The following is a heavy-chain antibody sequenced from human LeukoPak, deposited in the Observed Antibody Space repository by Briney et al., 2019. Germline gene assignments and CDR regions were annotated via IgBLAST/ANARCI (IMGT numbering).Heavy chain of an antibody. D-gene: IGHD6-6*01. CDR1: GYTFTGYY. CDR2: INPNSGGT. V-gene: IGHV1-2*02. J-gene: IGHJ4*02. Sequence: ASVKVSCTASGYTFTGYYMHWVRQAPGQGLEWMGWINPNSGGTNYAQKFQGRVTMTRDTSISTAYMELSRLRSDDTAVYYCARGPMYSSSSVDYFDYWGQGTLVTVSS. CDR3: ARGPMYSSSSVDYFDY.